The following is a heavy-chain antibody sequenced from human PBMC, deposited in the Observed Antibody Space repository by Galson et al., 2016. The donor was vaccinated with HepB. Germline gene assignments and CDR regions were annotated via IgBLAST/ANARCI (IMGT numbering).Heavy chain of an antibody. V-gene: IGHV5-51*01. J-gene: IGHJ6*03. D-gene: IGHD1-26*01. CDR2: VYGGDSDA. CDR3: ARHVGDGGILYDYYYYMDV. CDR1: GYNFSKQW. Sequence: QSGAEVKKPGESLKISCKGSGYNFSKQWIVWVRQMPGKGLECMGIVYGGDSDARYSPSFQGHVIISADKSTNTAYLEWSSLKDSDTAIYYCARHVGDGGILYDYYYYMDVWGKGTTVTVSS.